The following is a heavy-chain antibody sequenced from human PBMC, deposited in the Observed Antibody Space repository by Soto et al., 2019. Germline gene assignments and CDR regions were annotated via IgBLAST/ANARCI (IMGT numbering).Heavy chain of an antibody. V-gene: IGHV1-24*01. CDR3: ATLTRGFLEWFNWFDP. D-gene: IGHD3-3*01. Sequence: ASVKVSCKVSGYTLTELSMHWVRQAPGKGLEWMGGFDPEDGETIYAQKFQGRVTMTEDTSTDTAYMELSSLRSEDTAVYYCATLTRGFLEWFNWFDPWGQGTLVTVSS. J-gene: IGHJ5*02. CDR1: GYTLTELS. CDR2: FDPEDGET.